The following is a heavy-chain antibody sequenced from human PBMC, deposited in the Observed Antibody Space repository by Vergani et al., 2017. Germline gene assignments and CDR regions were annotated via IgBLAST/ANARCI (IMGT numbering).Heavy chain of an antibody. J-gene: IGHJ4*02. D-gene: IGHD6-19*01. CDR2: ISSNGGST. Sequence: EVQLVESGGGLVQPGGSLRLSCSASGFTFSSYAMHWVRQAPGKGLEYVSAISSNGGSTYYADSVKGRFTISRDNSKNTLYLQMSSLRAEDTAVYYCVKESAVARSFFDYWGQGTLVTVSS. V-gene: IGHV3-64D*06. CDR3: VKESAVARSFFDY. CDR1: GFTFSSYA.